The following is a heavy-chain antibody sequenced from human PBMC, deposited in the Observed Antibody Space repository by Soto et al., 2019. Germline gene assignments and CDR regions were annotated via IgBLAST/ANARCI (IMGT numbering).Heavy chain of an antibody. CDR1: GDTFSRYA. Sequence: QVRLVQSGAEVKKPGSSVKVSCKASGDTFSRYAISWVRQAPGQGLEWMGGIIPTFPTTNYVQKFQGRVTITADDPTSTVYMEMNSLRSEDTAVYYCASEDYGSGSPRYYGMDVWGQGTTVTVSS. V-gene: IGHV1-69*01. D-gene: IGHD3-10*01. J-gene: IGHJ6*02. CDR2: IIPTFPTT. CDR3: ASEDYGSGSPRYYGMDV.